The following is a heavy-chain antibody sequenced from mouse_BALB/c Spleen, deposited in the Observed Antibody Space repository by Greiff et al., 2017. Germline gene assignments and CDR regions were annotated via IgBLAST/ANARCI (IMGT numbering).Heavy chain of an antibody. Sequence: LQESGAELARPGASVKMSCKASGYTFTSYTMHWVKQRPGQGLEWIGYINPSSGYTNYNQKFKDKATLTADKSSSTAYMQLSSLTSEDSAVYYCARLSYYAMDYWGQGTSVTVSS. J-gene: IGHJ4*01. CDR1: GYTFTSYT. V-gene: IGHV1-4*01. CDR3: ARLSYYAMDY. CDR2: INPSSGYT.